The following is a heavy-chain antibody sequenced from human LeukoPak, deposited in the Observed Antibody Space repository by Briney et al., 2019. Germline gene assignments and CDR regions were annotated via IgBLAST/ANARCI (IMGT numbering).Heavy chain of an antibody. Sequence: GGSLRLSCVVPGINFADYAMHWVRQPPGKGLEWVSLISVDGGGTFSADSVKGRFSISRDNSKNSLYLQMNSLRSEDTAMYYCAKESGKFDYWGQGTLVAVSS. CDR1: GINFADYA. CDR3: AKESGKFDY. CDR2: ISVDGGGT. V-gene: IGHV3-43*02. J-gene: IGHJ4*02.